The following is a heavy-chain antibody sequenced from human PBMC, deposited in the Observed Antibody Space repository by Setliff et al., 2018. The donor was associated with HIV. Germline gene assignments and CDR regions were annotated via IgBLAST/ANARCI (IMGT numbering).Heavy chain of an antibody. CDR2: IRSTRFGGTT. J-gene: IGHJ5*02. V-gene: IGHV3-49*02. D-gene: IGHD3-22*01. CDR1: GFTFNTS. CDR3: VRQGSSGYYDS. Sequence: SLRLSCAASGFTFNTSHWMHWVRQVPGEGQGLIRSTRFGGTTQYAASVKGRFTISRDDSKSIAYLQMNSLKAEDTGVYYCVRQGSSGYYDSWGQGALVSVST.